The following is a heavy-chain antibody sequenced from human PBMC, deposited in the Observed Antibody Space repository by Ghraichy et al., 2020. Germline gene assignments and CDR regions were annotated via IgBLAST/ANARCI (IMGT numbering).Heavy chain of an antibody. Sequence: GGSLRLSCAASGFTFSSYGMHWVRQAPGKGLEWVAVISYDGSNKYYADSVKGRFTISRDNSKNTLYLQMNSLRAEDTAVYYCAKDRRELLYLFDYWGQGTLVTVSS. J-gene: IGHJ4*02. CDR3: AKDRRELLYLFDY. CDR2: ISYDGSNK. V-gene: IGHV3-30*18. D-gene: IGHD1-26*01. CDR1: GFTFSSYG.